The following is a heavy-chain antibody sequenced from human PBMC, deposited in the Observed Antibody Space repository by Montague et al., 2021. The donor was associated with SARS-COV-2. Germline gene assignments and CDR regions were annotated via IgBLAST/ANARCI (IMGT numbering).Heavy chain of an antibody. D-gene: IGHD2-21*01. V-gene: IGHV4-34*01. J-gene: IGHJ6*02. Sequence: KKNSVSTTYNPSLKSRVTISVDTSKNQFSLKWSSVIAADTAVYYCASHCGCARCYCGMDVWGHGTTVTFAS. CDR2: KKNSVST. CDR3: ASHCGCARCYCGMDV.